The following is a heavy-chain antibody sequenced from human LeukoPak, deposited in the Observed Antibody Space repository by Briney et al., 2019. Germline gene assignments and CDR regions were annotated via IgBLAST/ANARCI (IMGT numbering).Heavy chain of an antibody. D-gene: IGHD5-18*01. CDR1: GGSISSSSYY. J-gene: IGHJ4*02. CDR2: IYYSGST. CDR3: ARDHVRSRLPLDY. V-gene: IGHV4-39*07. Sequence: PSETLSLTCTVSGGSISSSSYYWGWIRQPPGKGLEWIGSIYYSGSTYYNPSLKSRVTISVDTSKNQFSLKLSSVTAADTAVYYCARDHVRSRLPLDYWGQGTLVTVSS.